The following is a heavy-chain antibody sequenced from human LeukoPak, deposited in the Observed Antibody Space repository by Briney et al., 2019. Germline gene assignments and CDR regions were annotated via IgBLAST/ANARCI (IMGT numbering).Heavy chain of an antibody. CDR3: ARVVLSGAEDYYYYGMDV. Sequence: ASVKVSCKASGGTFSSYAISWVRQAPGQGLEWMGRIIPILGIANYAQKFQGRVTITADKSTSPAYMELSSLRSEDTAVYYCARVVLSGAEDYYYYGMDVWGQGTTVTVSS. J-gene: IGHJ6*02. D-gene: IGHD3-10*01. V-gene: IGHV1-69*04. CDR1: GGTFSSYA. CDR2: IIPILGIA.